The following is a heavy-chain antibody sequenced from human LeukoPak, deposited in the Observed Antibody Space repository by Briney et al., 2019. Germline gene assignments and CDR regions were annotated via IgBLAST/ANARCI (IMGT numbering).Heavy chain of an antibody. CDR1: GGSISSYY. J-gene: IGHJ4*02. V-gene: IGHV4-59*01. Sequence: KASETLSLTCTVSGGSISSYYWSWIRQPPGKGLEWIGYIYHSGSTNYNPSLKSRVTISVDTSKNQFSLKLSSVTAADTAVYYCARESVEFTFGGVIVRYFDYWGQGTLVTVSS. D-gene: IGHD3-16*02. CDR2: IYHSGST. CDR3: ARESVEFTFGGVIVRYFDY.